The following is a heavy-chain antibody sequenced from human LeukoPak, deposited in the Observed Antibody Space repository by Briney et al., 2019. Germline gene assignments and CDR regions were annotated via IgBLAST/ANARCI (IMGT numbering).Heavy chain of an antibody. CDR2: IYHSGST. Sequence: SETLSLTCAVSGGSISSSNWWSWVRQPPGKGLEWIGEIYHSGSTNYNPSPKSRVTISVDKSKNQFSLKLSSVTAADTAVYYCARDVEMASDAFDIWGQGTMVTVSS. D-gene: IGHD5-24*01. J-gene: IGHJ3*02. CDR3: ARDVEMASDAFDI. CDR1: GGSISSSNW. V-gene: IGHV4-4*02.